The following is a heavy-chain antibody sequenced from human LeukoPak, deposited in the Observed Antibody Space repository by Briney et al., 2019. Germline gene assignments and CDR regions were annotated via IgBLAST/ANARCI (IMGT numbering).Heavy chain of an antibody. J-gene: IGHJ5*02. V-gene: IGHV4-59*12. Sequence: SETLSLTCTVSGGSISSYYWSWIRQPPGKGLEWIGYIYYSGTTNYNPSLKSRVTISVDTSKNQFSLNLISVTAADTAVYFCARGRGGGGSSNNWFDPWGQGTLVTVSS. CDR2: IYYSGTT. D-gene: IGHD2-15*01. CDR3: ARGRGGGGSSNNWFDP. CDR1: GGSISSYY.